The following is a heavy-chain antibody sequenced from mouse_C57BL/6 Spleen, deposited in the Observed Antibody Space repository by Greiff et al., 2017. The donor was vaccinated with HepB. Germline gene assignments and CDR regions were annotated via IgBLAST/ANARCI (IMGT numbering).Heavy chain of an antibody. Sequence: EVHLVESGGGLVKPGGSLKLSCAASGFTFSSYAMSWVRQTPEKRLEWVATISDGGSYTYYPDNVKGRFTISRDNAKNNLYLQMSHLKSEDTAMYYCARDRRYYYGSSPSYWYFDVWGTGTTVTVSS. V-gene: IGHV5-4*01. CDR3: ARDRRYYYGSSPSYWYFDV. CDR1: GFTFSSYA. J-gene: IGHJ1*03. CDR2: ISDGGSYT. D-gene: IGHD1-1*01.